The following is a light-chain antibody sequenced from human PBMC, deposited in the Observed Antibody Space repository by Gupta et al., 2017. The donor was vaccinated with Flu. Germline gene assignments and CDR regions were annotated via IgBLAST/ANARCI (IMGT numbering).Light chain of an antibody. V-gene: IGLV1-44*01. Sequence: QSVLTQPPSASQTPGQRVTISCSGGASNIETNNVNWYQQLPGTAPNLLIYANDNRPSGVPDRFSGSRSGTSASLAISGLQAGDEADYYCASWDDGRNGWVFGGGTKLTVL. CDR1: ASNIETNN. CDR3: ASWDDGRNGWV. CDR2: AND. J-gene: IGLJ3*02.